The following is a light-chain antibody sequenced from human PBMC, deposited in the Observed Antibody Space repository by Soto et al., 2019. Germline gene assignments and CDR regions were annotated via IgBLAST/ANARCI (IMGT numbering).Light chain of an antibody. CDR1: SSDVGSYNL. J-gene: IGLJ1*01. CDR2: EGS. CDR3: CSYAGSSTLDV. Sequence: QSDLTQPASVSGSPGQSITISCTGTSSDVGSYNLVSWYQQHPGKAPKLMIYEGSKRPSGVSNRFSGSKSGNTASLTISGLQAEDEADDYCCSYAGSSTLDVFGTGTKVTVL. V-gene: IGLV2-23*01.